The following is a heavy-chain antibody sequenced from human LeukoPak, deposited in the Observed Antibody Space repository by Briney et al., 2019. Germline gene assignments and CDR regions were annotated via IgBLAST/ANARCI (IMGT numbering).Heavy chain of an antibody. D-gene: IGHD3-22*01. CDR1: GFTFTSAP. V-gene: IGHV3-23*01. Sequence: GGSLRLSCVLSGFTFTSAPMNWVRQAPGKELEWVSTSGTDGDTYYADSVKGRFTISGDNSKNTVHLQMTSLRVEDTAVYYCATKTPGNYPYDYWGQGTLVIVSP. CDR2: SGTDGDT. CDR3: ATKTPGNYPYDY. J-gene: IGHJ4*02.